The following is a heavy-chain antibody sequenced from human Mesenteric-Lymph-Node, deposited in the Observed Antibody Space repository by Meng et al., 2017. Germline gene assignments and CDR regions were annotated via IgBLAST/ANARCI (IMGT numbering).Heavy chain of an antibody. V-gene: IGHV4-30-4*01. Sequence: QVQLQEAGPGLVKPSQTLSLTCPVSGGSTSSGDYYWSWIRQPPGKGLEWIGYIYNSGSTYYNPSLKSRVTISVDTSKNQFSLKLRFVTAADTAVYYCARGGTGEMDYWGQGTLVTVSS. CDR1: GGSTSSGDYY. J-gene: IGHJ4*02. CDR3: ARGGTGEMDY. CDR2: IYNSGST.